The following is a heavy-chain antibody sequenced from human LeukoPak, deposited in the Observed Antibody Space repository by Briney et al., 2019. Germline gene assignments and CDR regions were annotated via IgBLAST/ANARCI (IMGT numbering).Heavy chain of an antibody. Sequence: ASLKVSCKPSGYTFTGYYIHWVRQAPGQGLEWMGWINPNNGATNYAQKFQGRVTITRDTSMSTAYMELSSLTSADTAVYYCAREGHSSPYDFDYWGQGSLVTVSS. CDR2: INPNNGAT. V-gene: IGHV1-2*02. CDR3: AREGHSSPYDFDY. D-gene: IGHD6-13*01. CDR1: GYTFTGYY. J-gene: IGHJ4*02.